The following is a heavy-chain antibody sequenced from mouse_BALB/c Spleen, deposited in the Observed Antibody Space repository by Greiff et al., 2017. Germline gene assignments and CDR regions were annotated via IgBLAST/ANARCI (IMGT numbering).Heavy chain of an antibody. V-gene: IGHV1-7*01. CDR3: ARTGDGYWAY. J-gene: IGHJ3*01. Sequence: VKLMESGAELAKPGASVKMSCKASGYTFTSYWMHWVKQRPGQGLEWIGYINPSTGYTEYNQKFKDKATLTADKSSSTAYMQLSSLTSEDSAVYYCARTGDGYWAYWGQGTLVTVSA. CDR1: GYTFTSYW. D-gene: IGHD2-3*01. CDR2: INPSTGYT.